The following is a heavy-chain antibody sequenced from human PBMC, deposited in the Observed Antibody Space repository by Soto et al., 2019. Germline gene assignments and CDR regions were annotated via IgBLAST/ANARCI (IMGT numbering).Heavy chain of an antibody. D-gene: IGHD3-10*01. CDR2: IKQDGSEK. V-gene: IGHV3-7*03. CDR1: GFTFSSYW. CDR3: ARDRNTYYYGSGTFGGGMDV. J-gene: IGHJ6*02. Sequence: PGGSLRLSCAASGFTFSSYWMSWVRQAPGKGLEWVANIKQDGSEKYYVDSVKGRFTISRDNAKNSLYLQMNSLRAEDTAVYYCARDRNTYYYGSGTFGGGMDVWGQGTTVTVS.